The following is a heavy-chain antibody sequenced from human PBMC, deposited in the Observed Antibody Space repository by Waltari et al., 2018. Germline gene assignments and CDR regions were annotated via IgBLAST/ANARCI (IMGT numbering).Heavy chain of an antibody. CDR2: ISWNSGSI. J-gene: IGHJ6*02. V-gene: IGHV3-9*01. CDR3: ASLKERYCSSTSCFNYYYYGMDV. D-gene: IGHD2-2*01. CDR1: GFTFDDYA. Sequence: GGLVQPGRSLRLSCAASGFTFDDYAMHWVRQAPGKGLEWVSSISWNSGSIGYADSVKGRFTISRDNAKNSLYLQMNSLRAEDTALYYCASLKERYCSSTSCFNYYYYGMDVWGQGTTVTVSS.